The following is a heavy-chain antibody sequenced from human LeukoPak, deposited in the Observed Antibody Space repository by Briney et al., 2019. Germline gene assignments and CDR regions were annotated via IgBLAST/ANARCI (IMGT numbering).Heavy chain of an antibody. V-gene: IGHV3-23*01. J-gene: IGHJ4*02. CDR1: GFTFSSYA. CDR2: ISGGGGST. CDR3: ARGASSSGWPY. Sequence: GGSLRLSCAASGFTFSSYAMSWVRQAPGKGLEWVSAISGGGGSTYYADSVKGRFTISRDNSKKALYLQMNSLRVEDTAVYYCARGASSSGWPYWGQGTLVTVSS. D-gene: IGHD6-19*01.